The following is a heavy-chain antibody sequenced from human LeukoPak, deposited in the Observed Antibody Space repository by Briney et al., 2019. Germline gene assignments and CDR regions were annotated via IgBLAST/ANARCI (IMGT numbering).Heavy chain of an antibody. J-gene: IGHJ4*02. CDR3: ARELDWLLFDY. CDR1: GFNFSDYY. D-gene: IGHD3-9*01. V-gene: IGHV3-11*01. Sequence: PGGSLRLSCAASGFNFSDYYMSWIRQAPGKGLEWVSYISKTGSSIKYADSVKGRFTLSRDNAKKSLYLQMNSLRAEDTAIYYCARELDWLLFDYWGQGILVTVSS. CDR2: ISKTGSSI.